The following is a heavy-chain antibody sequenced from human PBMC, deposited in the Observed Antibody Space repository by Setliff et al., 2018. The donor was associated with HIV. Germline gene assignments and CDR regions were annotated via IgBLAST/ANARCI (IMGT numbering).Heavy chain of an antibody. V-gene: IGHV4-39*01. CDR1: GAPVSSGRYY. CDR2: IHYTGST. CDR3: ARPSLGIGGGALFDY. J-gene: IGHJ4*02. Sequence: PSETLSLTCSVSGAPVSSGRYYWGWIRQPPGKGLEWIATIHYTGSTYYNPSLKNRVTISADTSKKQVSLRLTSVTAADTAIYYCARPSLGIGGGALFDYWGQGILVAVSS. D-gene: IGHD7-27*01.